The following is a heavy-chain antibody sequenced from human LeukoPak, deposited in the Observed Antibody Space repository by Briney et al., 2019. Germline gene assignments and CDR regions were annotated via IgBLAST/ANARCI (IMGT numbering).Heavy chain of an antibody. Sequence: GGSLRLSCAASGFTFGDYAMSWFRQAPGKGLEWVASIRQDGSEKHYVDSVEGRFTISRDNAKNSLHLQMNSLRAEDTAVYYCAKGSSRPPNAFDIWGQGTLVTVSS. J-gene: IGHJ3*02. V-gene: IGHV3-7*01. CDR3: AKGSSRPPNAFDI. CDR1: GFTFGDYA. CDR2: IRQDGSEK. D-gene: IGHD6-6*01.